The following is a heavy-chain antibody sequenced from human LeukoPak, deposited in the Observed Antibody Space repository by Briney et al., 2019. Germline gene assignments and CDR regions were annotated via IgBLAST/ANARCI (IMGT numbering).Heavy chain of an antibody. Sequence: PGGSLRLSRTASGFTFSSYGMSWVRQAPGKGLQWVSAISYNDGSTYYADSVKGRFTISRDNSKNTLYLQMNSLRAEDTATYYCAKDSPLLTIWGQGTMVTVSS. CDR3: AKDSPLLTI. CDR1: GFTFSSYG. V-gene: IGHV3-23*01. J-gene: IGHJ3*02. CDR2: ISYNDGST.